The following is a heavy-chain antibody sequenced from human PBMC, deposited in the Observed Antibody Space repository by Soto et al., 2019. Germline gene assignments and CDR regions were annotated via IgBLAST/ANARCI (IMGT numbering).Heavy chain of an antibody. CDR3: ARFSVIRGSGRRNYGMDV. J-gene: IGHJ6*02. CDR2: INHSGST. Sequence: PSETLSLTCTVSGGSISSSSYYWSWIRQPPGKGLEWIGEINHSGSTNYNPSLKSRVTISVDTSKNQFSLRLSSVTAADTAVYYCARFSVIRGSGRRNYGMDVWGQGTTVTVSS. D-gene: IGHD3-10*01. V-gene: IGHV4-39*07. CDR1: GGSISSSSYY.